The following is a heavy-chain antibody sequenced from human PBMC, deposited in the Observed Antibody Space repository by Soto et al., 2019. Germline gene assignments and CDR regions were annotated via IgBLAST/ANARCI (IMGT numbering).Heavy chain of an antibody. Sequence: SETLSLTCTVSGGSISSGDYWSWIRQPPGEGLEWIGYIYNSGSTYYNPSLKSRVTISIDTAKNQFSLRLSSVTAADMAVYYCASFWVVAATDINWFDPWGQGTLVTVSS. V-gene: IGHV4-30-4*01. CDR3: ASFWVVAATDINWFDP. CDR2: IYNSGST. CDR1: GGSISSGDY. D-gene: IGHD2-15*01. J-gene: IGHJ5*02.